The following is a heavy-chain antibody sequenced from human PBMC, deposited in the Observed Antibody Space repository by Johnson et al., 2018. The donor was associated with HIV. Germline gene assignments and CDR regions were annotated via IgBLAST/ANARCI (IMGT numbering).Heavy chain of an antibody. CDR1: GFTFSDHA. V-gene: IGHV3-30*04. Sequence: QVQLVESGGGVVQPGGSLRLSCVASGFTFSDHAMHWVRQAPGKGLEWVAVLSYDETNKFYADSVQGRFTISRDNSKNTLYLQMNSLRAEDTAVYYCASQVRGLWLGADAFDIWGQGTMVTVSS. CDR2: LSYDETNK. CDR3: ASQVRGLWLGADAFDI. J-gene: IGHJ3*02. D-gene: IGHD3-10*01.